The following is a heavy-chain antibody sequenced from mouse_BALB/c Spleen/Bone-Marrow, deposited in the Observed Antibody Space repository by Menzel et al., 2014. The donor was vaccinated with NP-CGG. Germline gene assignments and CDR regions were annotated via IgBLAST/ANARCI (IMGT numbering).Heavy chain of an antibody. D-gene: IGHD1-1*02. CDR2: ISSGGSYT. Sequence: EVKVVESGGGLVKPGGSLKLSCAASGFVFSSYDMSWVRQTPEKRLEWVATISSGGSYTYYPDSVKGRFTISRDNARNTLYLQMSSLRSEDTALYYCARHVVVVRRALDYWGDGTSVTVSS. V-gene: IGHV5-9*02. J-gene: IGHJ4*01. CDR3: ARHVVVVRRALDY. CDR1: GFVFSSYD.